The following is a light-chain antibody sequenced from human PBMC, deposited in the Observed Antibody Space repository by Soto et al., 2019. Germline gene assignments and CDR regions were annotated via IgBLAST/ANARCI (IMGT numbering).Light chain of an antibody. V-gene: IGKV3D-20*01. Sequence: IVLTQSPATLSLSPWERATLSCGASQSVSSSRLAWYQQKPALAPRLLIYDASSRATGIPDRFSGSGSGTDFTLTISSLQPEDFATYYCLQHNSYPFTFGQGTRLEIK. CDR1: QSVSSSR. CDR2: DAS. CDR3: LQHNSYPFT. J-gene: IGKJ5*01.